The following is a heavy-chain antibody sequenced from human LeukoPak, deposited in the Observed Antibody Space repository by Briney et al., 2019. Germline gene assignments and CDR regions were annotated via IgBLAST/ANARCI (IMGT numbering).Heavy chain of an antibody. Sequence: ASVKVSCKASGGTFSSYAINWVRQAPGQGPEWIGGIIPIFGRAKYAQKFQGRVTMTTDESTSTAYMDLSSLRSEDTAVYYCARVFARSGEISGSYFYYWGQGTLVTVSS. CDR2: IIPIFGRA. CDR1: GGTFSSYA. CDR3: ARVFARSGEISGSYFYY. D-gene: IGHD1-26*01. V-gene: IGHV1-69*05. J-gene: IGHJ4*02.